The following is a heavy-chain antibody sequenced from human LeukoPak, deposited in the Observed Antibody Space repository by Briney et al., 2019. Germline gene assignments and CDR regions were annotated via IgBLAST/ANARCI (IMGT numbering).Heavy chain of an antibody. Sequence: GGSLRLSCAASGFAFGSYAMHWVRQAPDKGLEWVAVIAFDGTEKYYGNSVRGRFTISRDNSKNTLHLQLNSLRAEDTAVYYCARDPIVGARDYLDYWGQGTLVTVSS. CDR3: ARDPIVGARDYLDY. J-gene: IGHJ4*02. V-gene: IGHV3-30*04. D-gene: IGHD1-26*01. CDR1: GFAFGSYA. CDR2: IAFDGTEK.